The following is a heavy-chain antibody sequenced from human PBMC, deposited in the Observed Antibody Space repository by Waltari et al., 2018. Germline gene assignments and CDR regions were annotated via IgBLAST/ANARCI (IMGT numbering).Heavy chain of an antibody. CDR3: ARDRGRGLYLDT. D-gene: IGHD2-15*01. CDR1: GASMGSPDC. Sequence: QLQLQESGPGLVRPSGTLSLICAVSGASMGSPDCWSWVRQPPGKGREWIGKVRGDGRTNYNPSFASRVIISLDTSTHHFALEVTSATAADTALYYCARDRGRGLYLDTWGQGILVTVAP. J-gene: IGHJ4*02. V-gene: IGHV4-4*02. CDR2: VRGDGRT.